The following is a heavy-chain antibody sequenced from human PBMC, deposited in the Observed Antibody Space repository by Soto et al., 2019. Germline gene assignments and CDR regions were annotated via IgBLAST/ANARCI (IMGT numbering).Heavy chain of an antibody. V-gene: IGHV2-5*01. D-gene: IGHD6-6*01. Sequence: SGPTLVNPAQTLTLTCSFSGFSLSTSGVGVGWIRQSPGKALEWLALIYWSGDEHYRPSLKSRLSIIKDTSKNHVVLIMTDMDPVDTATYYCARGLATLPVFAFDIWGQGTMVTVS. CDR2: IYWSGDE. CDR1: GFSLSTSGVG. CDR3: ARGLATLPVFAFDI. J-gene: IGHJ3*02.